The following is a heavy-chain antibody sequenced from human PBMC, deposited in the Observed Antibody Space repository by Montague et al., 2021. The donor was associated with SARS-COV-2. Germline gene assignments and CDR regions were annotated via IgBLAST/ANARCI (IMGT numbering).Heavy chain of an antibody. V-gene: IGHV4-59*01. D-gene: IGHD3-10*01. CDR2: IYYSGST. CDR1: GGSISSNY. Sequence: SETLSLTCTVSGGSISSNYWNWIRQPPGRGLEWIGYIYYSGSTNYNPSLESRVTISADTSKNHFSLKLRSVTAADTAVYYCAREISGPDYFDYWGQGTQVTVSS. CDR3: AREISGPDYFDY. J-gene: IGHJ4*02.